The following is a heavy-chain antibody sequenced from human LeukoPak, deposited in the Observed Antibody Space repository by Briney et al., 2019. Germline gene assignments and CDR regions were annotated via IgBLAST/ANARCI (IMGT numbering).Heavy chain of an antibody. CDR1: GGTFSSYA. V-gene: IGHV1-69*13. D-gene: IGHD3-3*01. CDR3: ATLEYYDFWSGYYNADGGYMDV. Sequence: SVKVSCKASGGTFSSYAISWVRQAPGQGLEWMGGIIPIFGTANYAQKFQGRVTITADESTSTAYMELSSLRSEDTAVYYCATLEYYDFWSGYYNADGGYMDVWGKGTTVTVSS. CDR2: IIPIFGTA. J-gene: IGHJ6*03.